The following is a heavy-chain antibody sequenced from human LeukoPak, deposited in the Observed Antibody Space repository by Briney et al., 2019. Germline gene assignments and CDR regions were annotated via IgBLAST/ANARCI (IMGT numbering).Heavy chain of an antibody. CDR1: GFTFSSYT. J-gene: IGHJ3*01. CDR3: VRGTSHPV. CDR2: ILSDSGTTI. Sequence: GGSLRLSCATSGFTFSSYTMNGVRQAPGRGLEWISSILSDSGTTIHYADSVKGRFTISRDNAKNSLSLQMKSLRVEDTAVYYCVRGTSHPVWGQGTTVTVSS. D-gene: IGHD1-14*01. V-gene: IGHV3-48*04.